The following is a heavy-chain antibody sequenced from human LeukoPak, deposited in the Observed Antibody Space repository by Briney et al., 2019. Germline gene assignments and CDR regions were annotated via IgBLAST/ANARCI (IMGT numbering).Heavy chain of an antibody. CDR1: GFTFSGSA. CDR2: IRSKANSYAT. J-gene: IGHJ5*02. V-gene: IGHV3-73*01. Sequence: GGSLRLSCAATGFTFSGSAMHWVRQASGKGLEWVGRIRSKANSYATAYAASVKGRFTISRDDSKNTAYLQMNSLKTEDTAVYYCTRALPNNSSWSRWFHPWGQGTLVTVSS. CDR3: TRALPNNSSWSRWFHP. D-gene: IGHD6-13*01.